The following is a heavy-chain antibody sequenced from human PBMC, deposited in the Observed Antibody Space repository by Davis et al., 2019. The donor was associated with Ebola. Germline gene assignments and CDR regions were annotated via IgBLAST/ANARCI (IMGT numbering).Heavy chain of an antibody. V-gene: IGHV4-34*08. J-gene: IGHJ5*01. CDR2: VSHAGYT. Sequence: GSLRLSCAVSGFNFSHYAMSWVRQPPGKGLEWIGEVSHAGYTNYNPSLESRVTISVDSSKSQFFLKINSVTAADTAVYYCARTTKTNVGDSGLGYNSFDFWGQGALVSVSS. CDR1: GFNFSHYA. CDR3: ARTTKTNVGDSGLGYNSFDF. D-gene: IGHD2-8*01.